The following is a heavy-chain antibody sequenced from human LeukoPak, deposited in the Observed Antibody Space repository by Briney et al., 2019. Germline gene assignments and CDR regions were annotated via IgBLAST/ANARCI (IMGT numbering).Heavy chain of an antibody. CDR2: IWYDGSNK. CDR3: ARDSLAYCGGDCYSPLDY. J-gene: IGHJ4*02. D-gene: IGHD2-21*02. Sequence: PGGSLRLSCAASGFTFSSYWMSWVRQAPGKGLEGGAVIWYDGSNKYYADSVKGGFTISRENAKNTLYMKRKSERGEDTAVYYCARDSLAYCGGDCYSPLDYWGQGTLVTVSS. V-gene: IGHV3-33*08. CDR1: GFTFSSYW.